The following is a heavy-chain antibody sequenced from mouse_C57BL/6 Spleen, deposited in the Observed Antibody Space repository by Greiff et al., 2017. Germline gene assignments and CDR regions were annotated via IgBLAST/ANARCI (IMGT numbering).Heavy chain of an antibody. D-gene: IGHD1-1*01. CDR3: ARTTVVEDYLDY. V-gene: IGHV1-52*01. J-gene: IGHJ2*01. CDR2: IDPSDSDT. CDR1: GYTFTSYW. Sequence: QVQLQQPGAELVRPGSSVKLSCKASGYTFTSYWMHWVKQRPIQGLEWIGNIDPSDSDTHYNQKFKDKATLTVDKSSSTAYMQLSSLTSEDSAVYYCARTTVVEDYLDYWGQGTTVTVSS.